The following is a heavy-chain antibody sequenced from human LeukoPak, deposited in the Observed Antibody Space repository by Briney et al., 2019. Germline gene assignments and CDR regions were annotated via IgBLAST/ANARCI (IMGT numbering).Heavy chain of an antibody. V-gene: IGHV3-7*03. CDR3: ARKAAGWGVLDH. Sequence: HPGGSLRLSCAASGFTFSDYYMSWIRQAPGKGLEWVANMKHDGSEEYYVESVKGRFIISRDNANKLLYLQMNSLRAEDTAIYYCARKAAGWGVLDHWGQGLLVTVSS. CDR1: GFTFSDYY. CDR2: MKHDGSEE. D-gene: IGHD3-10*01. J-gene: IGHJ4*02.